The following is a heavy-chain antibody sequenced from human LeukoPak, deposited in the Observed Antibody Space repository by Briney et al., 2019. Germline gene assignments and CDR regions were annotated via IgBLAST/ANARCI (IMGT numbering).Heavy chain of an antibody. CDR1: GGTCSSNG. J-gene: IGHJ4*02. CDR3: ARAQYSRDLDY. D-gene: IGHD6-19*01. CDR2: IIPIFGTA. V-gene: IGHV1-69*01. Sequence: ASVMVSCKAAGGTCSSNGISWVRQAPGQWLEWMGRIIPIFGTANYAQKFQGRVTITADESTSTAYMELSSLRSEDTAVYYCARAQYSRDLDYWGQGTLVTVSS.